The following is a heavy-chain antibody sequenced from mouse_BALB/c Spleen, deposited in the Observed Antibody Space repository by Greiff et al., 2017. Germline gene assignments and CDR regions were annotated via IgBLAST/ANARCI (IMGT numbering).Heavy chain of an antibody. CDR1: GYTFTDYN. Sequence: EVQLQQSGPELVKPGASVKISCKASGYTFTDYNMHWVKQSHGKSLEWIGYIYPYNGGTGYNQKFKSKATLTVDNSSSTAYMELRSLTSEDSAVYYCAREGTVVATYDAMDYWGQGTSVTVSS. V-gene: IGHV1S29*02. CDR2: IYPYNGGT. D-gene: IGHD1-1*01. J-gene: IGHJ4*01. CDR3: AREGTVVATYDAMDY.